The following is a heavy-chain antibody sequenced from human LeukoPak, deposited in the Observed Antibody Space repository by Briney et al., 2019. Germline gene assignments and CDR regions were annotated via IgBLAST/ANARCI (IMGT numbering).Heavy chain of an antibody. CDR3: ARDRAARYFDY. CDR2: IWYDGSNK. J-gene: IGHJ4*02. Sequence: PGGSLRLSCAASGFTFSNHGMHWVRQAPGQGLEWVAVIWYDGSNKYYADAVKGGLTISRDNSKNMLYLDMNSLRAEDTAVYYCARDRAARYFDYWGQGTLVTVSS. CDR1: GFTFSNHG. V-gene: IGHV3-33*01.